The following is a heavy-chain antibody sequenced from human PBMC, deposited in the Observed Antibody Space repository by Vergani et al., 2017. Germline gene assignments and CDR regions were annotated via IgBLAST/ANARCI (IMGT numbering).Heavy chain of an antibody. CDR1: GFTSSYYG. CDR2: ISYDGTQK. D-gene: IGHD1-26*01. Sequence: QVHLVESGGGVVQPGRSLRLSCVVSGFTSSYYGMHWVRQAPGKGLEWVAVISYDGTQKYYADSVKGRFTISRDNSKSTLYLQMNSLRAEDTAVYYCATATGGSYGRFDYWGQGTLVTVSS. J-gene: IGHJ4*02. V-gene: IGHV3-30*03. CDR3: ATATGGSYGRFDY.